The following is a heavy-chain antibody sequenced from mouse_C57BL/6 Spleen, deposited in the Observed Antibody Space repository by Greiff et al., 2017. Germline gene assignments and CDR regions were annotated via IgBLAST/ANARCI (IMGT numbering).Heavy chain of an antibody. CDR1: GYTFTSYW. Sequence: QVQLQQPGAELVKPGASVKLSCKASGYTFTSYWMHWVKQRPGQGLEWIGMIHPNSGSTNYNEKFKSKATLTVDTSSSTAYMQLSSLTSEDSAVYYCARGYDGYPYAMDYWGQGTSVTVSS. V-gene: IGHV1-64*01. CDR3: ARGYDGYPYAMDY. D-gene: IGHD2-3*01. J-gene: IGHJ4*01. CDR2: IHPNSGST.